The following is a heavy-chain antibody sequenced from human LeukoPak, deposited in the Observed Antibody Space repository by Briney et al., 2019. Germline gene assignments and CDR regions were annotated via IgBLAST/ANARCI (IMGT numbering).Heavy chain of an antibody. D-gene: IGHD3-22*01. Sequence: ASVKVSCKASGYIFTSYNIYWVRQAPGQGLEWMGIINPSGGSTNYAQKFQGRVTMTRDTSTSTVYMELSSLRPEDTAVYYCAKDLYNSNSFYTLFDYWGQGTLVTVSS. V-gene: IGHV1-46*01. CDR2: INPSGGST. J-gene: IGHJ4*02. CDR1: GYIFTSYN. CDR3: AKDLYNSNSFYTLFDY.